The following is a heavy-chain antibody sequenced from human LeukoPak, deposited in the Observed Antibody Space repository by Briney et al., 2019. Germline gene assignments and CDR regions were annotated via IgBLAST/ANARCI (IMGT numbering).Heavy chain of an antibody. CDR2: LIPSLSVT. J-gene: IGHJ4*02. V-gene: IGHV1-69*02. D-gene: IGHD6-19*01. Sequence: SSVTVSCKASGGTFSGYTINWLRQAPGQGLEWMGRLIPSLSVTNYARKFQGRVSITAVISTSTAYLDLSSLKSEDTAVYYCARGTEQWLSSFDSWGQGTLVIVSS. CDR3: ARGTEQWLSSFDS. CDR1: GGTFSGYT.